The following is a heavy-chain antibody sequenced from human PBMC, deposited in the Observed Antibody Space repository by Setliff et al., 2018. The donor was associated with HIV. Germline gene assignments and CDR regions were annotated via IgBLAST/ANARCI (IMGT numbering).Heavy chain of an antibody. CDR2: ISNSGST. V-gene: IGHV4-30-2*05. CDR3: ARVPSGLWFGKWGN. D-gene: IGHD3-10*01. J-gene: IGHJ4*02. CDR1: GGFISTGGYS. Sequence: SETLSLTCTVSGGFISTGGYSWSWIRQPPGKGLEWIGYISNSGSTYYNPSLKGRLTISVDPSKNHFSLNLTSVTAADTAVYYCARVPSGLWFGKWGNWGQGTLVTVSS.